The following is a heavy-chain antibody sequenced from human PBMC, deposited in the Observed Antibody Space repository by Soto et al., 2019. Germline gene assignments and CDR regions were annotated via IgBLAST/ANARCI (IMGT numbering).Heavy chain of an antibody. Sequence: QVQLVQSGAEVKKPGSSVKVSCKASGGTFSSYAISWVRQAPGQGLEWMGGIIPIFGTANYAQKFQGRVTITADEXTSXXXXXXXXXXXXXXXXXXXXXXXXXAGFGPWDVWGQGTTVTVSS. V-gene: IGHV1-69*12. CDR2: IIPIFGTA. D-gene: IGHD3-16*01. J-gene: IGHJ6*02. CDR1: GGTFSSYA. CDR3: XXXXXXAGFGPWDV.